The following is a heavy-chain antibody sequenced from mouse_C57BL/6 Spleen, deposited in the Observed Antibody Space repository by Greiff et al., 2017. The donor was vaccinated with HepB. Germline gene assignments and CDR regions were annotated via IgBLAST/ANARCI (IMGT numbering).Heavy chain of an antibody. V-gene: IGHV3-8*01. CDR1: GYSITSDY. Sequence: EVKLMESGPGLAKPSQTLSLTCSVTGYSITSDYWNWIRKFPGNKLEYMGYISYSGSTYYNPSLKSRISITRDTSKNQYYLKLNSVTTEDTATYYWARSPVAHWYFDVWGTGTTVTVSS. D-gene: IGHD1-1*01. CDR2: ISYSGST. CDR3: ARSPVAHWYFDV. J-gene: IGHJ1*03.